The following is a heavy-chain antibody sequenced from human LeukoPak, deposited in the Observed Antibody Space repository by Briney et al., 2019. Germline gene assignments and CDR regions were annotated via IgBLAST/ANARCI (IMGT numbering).Heavy chain of an antibody. CDR1: GYTFTDYY. CDR3: TRANFLYCSSTTCLFDY. Sequence: ASVKVSCKASGYTFTDYYMHWVRQAPGQGFEWMGWINPNDGDTNYAQKFQGRVTMTRDTSISTAHMEVSRLRSDDTAVYYCTRANFLYCSSTTCLFDYWGQGTLVTVSS. J-gene: IGHJ4*02. D-gene: IGHD2-2*01. V-gene: IGHV1-2*02. CDR2: INPNDGDT.